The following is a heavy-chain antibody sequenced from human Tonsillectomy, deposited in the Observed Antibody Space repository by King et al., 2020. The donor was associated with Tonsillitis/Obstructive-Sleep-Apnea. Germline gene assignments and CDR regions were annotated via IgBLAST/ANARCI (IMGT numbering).Heavy chain of an antibody. D-gene: IGHD2-2*01. CDR1: AFTFNNYE. CDR3: ANTPTIVEVPAADGMDV. CDR2: ISRSGSTK. V-gene: IGHV3-48*03. Sequence: VQLVESGGGLVQPGGSLRLSCTASAFTFNNYEMNWVRQAPGKGLEWVSYISRSGSTKYYADSVHGRFTISRDNAKNSLYLQMKSLRDEDTAVYYCANTPTIVEVPAADGMDVWGQGTTVTVSS. J-gene: IGHJ6*02.